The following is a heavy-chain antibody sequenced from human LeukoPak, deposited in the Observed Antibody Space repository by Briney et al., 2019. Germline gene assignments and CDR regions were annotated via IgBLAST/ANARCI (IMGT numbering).Heavy chain of an antibody. D-gene: IGHD5-24*01. J-gene: IGHJ4*02. CDR3: ARGSTMADDY. CDR1: GGSISNYY. Sequence: SETLSLTCTVSGGSISNYYWSWIRQPPGKGLEWIGNILYSGSTNYNPSLKSRVTISVDTSKKQFSLKLTSVTAADTAVYYCARGSTMADDYWGQGILVTVSP. CDR2: ILYSGST. V-gene: IGHV4-59*08.